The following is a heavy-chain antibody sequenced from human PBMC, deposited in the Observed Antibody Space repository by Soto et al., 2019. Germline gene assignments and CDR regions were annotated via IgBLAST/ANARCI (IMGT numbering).Heavy chain of an antibody. CDR3: ARMVGALIQTYYGMDV. CDR1: GFSLSNARMG. CDR2: IFSNDEK. D-gene: IGHD5-18*01. Sequence: VSGPTLVNPTETITLTCTVSGFSLSNARMGVSWIRQPPGKALEWLAHIFSNDEKSYSTSLKSRLTISKDTSKSQVVLTMTNMDPVDTATYYCARMVGALIQTYYGMDVWGQGTTVTVSS. J-gene: IGHJ6*02. V-gene: IGHV2-26*01.